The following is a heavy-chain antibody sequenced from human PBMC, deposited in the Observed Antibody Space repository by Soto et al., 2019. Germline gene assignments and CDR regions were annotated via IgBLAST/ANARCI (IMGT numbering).Heavy chain of an antibody. J-gene: IGHJ4*02. CDR2: IKSKTDGGTT. D-gene: IGHD3-10*01. Sequence: PGGSLRLSCAASGFTFSNAWMSWVRQAPGKGLEWVGRIKSKTDGGTTDYAAPVKGRFTISRDDSKNTLYLQMNSLKTEDTAVYYCKTKVRGSSPLNWGQGNLVTVSS. CDR3: KTKVRGSSPLN. V-gene: IGHV3-15*01. CDR1: GFTFSNAW.